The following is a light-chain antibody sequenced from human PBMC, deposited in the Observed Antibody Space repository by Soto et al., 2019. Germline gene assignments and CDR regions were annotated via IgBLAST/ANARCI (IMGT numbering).Light chain of an antibody. CDR1: QSISSW. Sequence: DIQMTQSPSTLSASVGDRVTITCRASQSISSWLAWYQQKPGKAPKLLIYDASSLESGVPSRFSGSGSGTEFTLTISSPQPDDFATYYCQQYNSYNTFGQGTKLEIK. V-gene: IGKV1-5*01. J-gene: IGKJ2*01. CDR3: QQYNSYNT. CDR2: DAS.